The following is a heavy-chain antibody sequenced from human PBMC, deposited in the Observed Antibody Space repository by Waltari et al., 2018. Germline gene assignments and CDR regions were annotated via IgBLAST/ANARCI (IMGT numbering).Heavy chain of an antibody. V-gene: IGHV4-59*11. Sequence: QVQLQESGPGLVKPSETLSLTCTVSGGSTSSHYASWIRQPPGKGLEWIGYIYYSVSTNYNPSLKSRVTISVDTSKNQFSLKLSSVTAADTAVYYCARDQYSSGWFDYWGQGTLVTVSS. J-gene: IGHJ4*02. CDR1: GGSTSSHY. CDR3: ARDQYSSGWFDY. CDR2: IYYSVST. D-gene: IGHD6-19*01.